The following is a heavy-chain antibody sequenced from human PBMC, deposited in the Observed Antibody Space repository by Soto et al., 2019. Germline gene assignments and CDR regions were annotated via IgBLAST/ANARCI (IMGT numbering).Heavy chain of an antibody. Sequence: SETLSPTATFSGGSITRGGYSWTWIPQHQGKGLEWFGYIYYSGSTNYNPSLKSRVTISVDTSKNQFSLKLSSVTAADTAVYYCARDGHMGTAMVDAFDIWGQGTMVTVSS. CDR2: IYYSGST. CDR1: GGSITRGGYS. CDR3: ARDGHMGTAMVDAFDI. D-gene: IGHD5-18*01. J-gene: IGHJ3*02. V-gene: IGHV4-61*08.